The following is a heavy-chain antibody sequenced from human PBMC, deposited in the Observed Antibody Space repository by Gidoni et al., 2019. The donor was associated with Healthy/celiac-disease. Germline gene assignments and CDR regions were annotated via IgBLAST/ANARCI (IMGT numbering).Heavy chain of an antibody. D-gene: IGHD2-15*01. Sequence: QVQLQESGPGLVKPSETLSLTCTVSGGSISSYSWSWIRQPPGKGLEWIGYIYYSGSTNYNPSLKSRVTISVDTSKNQFSLKLSSVTAADTAVYYCARGALYCSGGSCYSSPMDVWGKGTTVTVSS. CDR2: IYYSGST. CDR1: GGSISSYS. CDR3: ARGALYCSGGSCYSSPMDV. J-gene: IGHJ6*04. V-gene: IGHV4-59*01.